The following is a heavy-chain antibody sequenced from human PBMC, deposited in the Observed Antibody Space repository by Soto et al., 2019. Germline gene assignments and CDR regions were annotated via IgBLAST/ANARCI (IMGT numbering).Heavy chain of an antibody. CDR3: AKGLIKGRGYGED. J-gene: IGHJ4*02. V-gene: IGHV3-23*01. Sequence: EVHLLESGGGLVHPGGSLRLSCGASGFTFSGCVMTWVRQAPGKGLEWVSCITGSGTGTYYADSVKGRFTISRDNSKNPMYRQRNNLRAEDTGVDYRAKGLIKGRGYGEDWGQGTLVSASS. CDR2: ITGSGTGT. CDR1: GFTFSGCV. D-gene: IGHD3-10*01.